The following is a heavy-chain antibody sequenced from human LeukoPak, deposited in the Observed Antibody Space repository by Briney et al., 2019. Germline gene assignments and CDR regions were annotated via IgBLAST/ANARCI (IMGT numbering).Heavy chain of an antibody. Sequence: GASVKVSCKASGYTCTSYGISWVRQAPGQGLEWVGWISAYNGNTNYAQKLQGRVTMTTDTSTSTAYMELKSLRSDDTAFYYCARDYSSGWYAFDYWGQGTLVTVCS. J-gene: IGHJ4*02. CDR3: ARDYSSGWYAFDY. V-gene: IGHV1-18*01. CDR1: GYTCTSYG. CDR2: ISAYNGNT. D-gene: IGHD6-19*01.